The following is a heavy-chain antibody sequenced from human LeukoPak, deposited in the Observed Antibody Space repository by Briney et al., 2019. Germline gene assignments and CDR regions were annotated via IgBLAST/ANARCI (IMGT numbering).Heavy chain of an antibody. J-gene: IGHJ4*02. Sequence: SETLSLTCTVSGGSITNDYYYWGWIRQPPGKGLEWIGSIYYSGNTYYNPSLKSRVTFSVDTSRTQFSLKLYSVTAADTAVYYCETYYYDSSGYRAFDYWGQGTLVTVSS. CDR3: ETYYYDSSGYRAFDY. CDR2: IYYSGNT. V-gene: IGHV4-39*01. D-gene: IGHD3-22*01. CDR1: GGSITNDYYY.